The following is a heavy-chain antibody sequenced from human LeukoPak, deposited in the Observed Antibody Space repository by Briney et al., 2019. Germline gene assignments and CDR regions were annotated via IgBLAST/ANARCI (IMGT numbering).Heavy chain of an antibody. J-gene: IGHJ6*03. CDR2: ISSSGSTI. CDR1: GFTFSRYA. D-gene: IGHD2-15*01. Sequence: GGSLRLSCAASGFTFSRYAMSWVRQAPGKGLEWVSYISSSGSTIYYADSVKGRFTISRDNAKNSLYLQMNSLRAEDTAVYYCARVERDCSGGSCYSESARYYYYMDVWGKGTTVTVSS. CDR3: ARVERDCSGGSCYSESARYYYYMDV. V-gene: IGHV3-48*04.